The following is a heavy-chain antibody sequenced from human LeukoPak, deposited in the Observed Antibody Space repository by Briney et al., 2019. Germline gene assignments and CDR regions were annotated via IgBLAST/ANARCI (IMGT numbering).Heavy chain of an antibody. J-gene: IGHJ4*02. V-gene: IGHV3-21*01. CDR1: GFTFSSYA. D-gene: IGHD6-13*01. Sequence: PGGSLRLSCAASGFTFSSYAMNWVRQAPGKGLEWVSSISSSSSSIHYADSVKGRFAISRDNAQNSLYLQMNSLRAEDTALYYCAREITAAGNYFDYWGQGTPVTVSS. CDR3: AREITAAGNYFDY. CDR2: ISSSSSSI.